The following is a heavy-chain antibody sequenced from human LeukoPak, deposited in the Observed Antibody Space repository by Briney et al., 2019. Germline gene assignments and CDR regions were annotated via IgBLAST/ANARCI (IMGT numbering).Heavy chain of an antibody. CDR2: INPNSGGT. D-gene: IGHD2-2*01. Sequence: ASVKVSCKASGYTFTGYYMHWVRQAPGQGLEWMGWINPNSGGTNYAQKFLGRVTMTRDTSISTAYMELSRLRSDDTAVYYCARDPSTDGSLMDVWGKGTTVTVSS. V-gene: IGHV1-2*02. CDR1: GYTFTGYY. J-gene: IGHJ6*04. CDR3: ARDPSTDGSLMDV.